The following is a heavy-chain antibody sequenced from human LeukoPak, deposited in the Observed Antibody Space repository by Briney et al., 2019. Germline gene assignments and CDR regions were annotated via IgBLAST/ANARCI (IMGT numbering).Heavy chain of an antibody. CDR3: ARGGVAGILAFDI. J-gene: IGHJ3*02. Sequence: GGSLRLSCAASGFTVSSNYMSWVRQAPGKGLEWVSVIYSGGSTYYADSVKGRFTISRGNSKNTLYLQMNSLRAEDTAVYYCARGGVAGILAFDIWGQGTMVTVSS. D-gene: IGHD6-19*01. CDR1: GFTVSSNY. CDR2: IYSGGST. V-gene: IGHV3-66*01.